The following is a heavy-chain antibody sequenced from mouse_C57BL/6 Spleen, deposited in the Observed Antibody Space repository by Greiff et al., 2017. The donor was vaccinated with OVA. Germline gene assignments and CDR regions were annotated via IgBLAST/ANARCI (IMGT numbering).Heavy chain of an antibody. D-gene: IGHD1-1*01. V-gene: IGHV2-3*01. J-gene: IGHJ4*01. CDR2: IWGDGST. CDR3: ANYGSSYDYAMDY. CDR1: GFSLNSYG. Sequence: QVQLQQSGPGLVAPSQSLSITCTVSGFSLNSYGVSWVRQPPGKGLEWLGVIWGDGSTNYHSALISRLSISKDNSKSQVFLKLNRLQTDDTATYYCANYGSSYDYAMDYWGQGTSVTVSS.